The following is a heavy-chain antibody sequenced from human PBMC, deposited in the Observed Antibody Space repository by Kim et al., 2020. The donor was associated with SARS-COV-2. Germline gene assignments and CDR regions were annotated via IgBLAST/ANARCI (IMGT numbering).Heavy chain of an antibody. D-gene: IGHD2-8*01. J-gene: IGHJ6*01. V-gene: IGHV3-33*08. CDR1: GFTFSSYA. CDR2: ISCHGSNI. CDR3: ARSCGRVVSVSYYYYDR. Sequence: GGSLRLSCAASGFTFSSYAMNWVRQAPGKGLEWVSDISCHGSNIYYADSVKGRFTISRDNSKNTLYLQMNSLRAEDTAVYYCARSCGRVVSVSYYYYDR.